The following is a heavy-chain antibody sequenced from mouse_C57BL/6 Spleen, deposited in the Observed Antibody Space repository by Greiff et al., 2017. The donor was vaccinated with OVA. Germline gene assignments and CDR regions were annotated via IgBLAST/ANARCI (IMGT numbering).Heavy chain of an antibody. CDR2: IHPNSGST. V-gene: IGHV1-64*01. Sequence: QVQLQQPGAELVKPGASVKLSCKASGYTFTSYWMHWVKQRPGQGLEWIGMIHPNSGSTNYNEKFKSKATLTVDKSSSTAYMQLSSLTSEDSAVYYCARSAYRYDYAMDYWGQGTSVTVSS. D-gene: IGHD2-12*01. J-gene: IGHJ4*01. CDR3: ARSAYRYDYAMDY. CDR1: GYTFTSYW.